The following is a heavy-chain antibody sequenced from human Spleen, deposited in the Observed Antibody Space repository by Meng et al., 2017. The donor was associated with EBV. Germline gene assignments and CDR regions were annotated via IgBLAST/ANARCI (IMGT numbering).Heavy chain of an antibody. D-gene: IGHD3-3*01. V-gene: IGHV1-18*01. Sequence: QVQLVQSWSELKKPGASVKVSCKTSGYTFDNTAISWVRQAPGQGLEWMGWITPYNGDTNYAENFRGRVTLTTDTSTTTAYMELRSLRSDDTAVYYCARDQRVASAIDYWGQGTLVTVPS. CDR3: ARDQRVASAIDY. CDR1: GYTFDNTA. CDR2: ITPYNGDT. J-gene: IGHJ4*02.